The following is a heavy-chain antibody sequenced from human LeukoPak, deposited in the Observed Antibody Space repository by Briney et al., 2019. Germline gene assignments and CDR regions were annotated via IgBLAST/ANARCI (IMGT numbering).Heavy chain of an antibody. CDR1: GFTFSSYG. Sequence: GGTLRLSCAASGFTFSSYGMSWVRQAPGKGLEWVSTISGTGGNTYYADSVKGRFTISRDNARNSLYLQMNSLRAEDTAVYYCARDPYSGGYGNYYYYYMDVWGKGTTVTISS. V-gene: IGHV3-21*01. CDR3: ARDPYSGGYGNYYYYYMDV. CDR2: ISGTGGNT. D-gene: IGHD1-26*01. J-gene: IGHJ6*03.